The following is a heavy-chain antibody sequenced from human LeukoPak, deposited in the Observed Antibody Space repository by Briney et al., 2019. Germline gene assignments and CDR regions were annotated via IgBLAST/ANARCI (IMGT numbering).Heavy chain of an antibody. J-gene: IGHJ4*02. CDR3: ARDRQPWGYYYFDY. V-gene: IGHV3-23*01. D-gene: IGHD3-16*01. Sequence: PGGSLRLSCAASGFTFSSYGMAWVRQAPGKGLEWVSGMNGNGGRIYYVDSVKGRFTISRDSSKNTLYLQMNGLRAEDTAVYYCARDRQPWGYYYFDYWGQGTLVTVSS. CDR2: MNGNGGRI. CDR1: GFTFSSYG.